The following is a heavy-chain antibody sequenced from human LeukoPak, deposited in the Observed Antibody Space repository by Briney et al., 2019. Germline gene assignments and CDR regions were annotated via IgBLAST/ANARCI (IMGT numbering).Heavy chain of an antibody. D-gene: IGHD6-13*01. Sequence: ASVKVSCKVSGYTLTELSMHGVRQAPGKGLEWMGGFDPEDGETIYAQKFQGRVTMTEDTSTDTAYMELSSLRSEDTAVYYCATDPFSSSWYPVDWFDPWGQGTLVTVSS. CDR2: FDPEDGET. CDR1: GYTLTELS. J-gene: IGHJ5*02. V-gene: IGHV1-24*01. CDR3: ATDPFSSSWYPVDWFDP.